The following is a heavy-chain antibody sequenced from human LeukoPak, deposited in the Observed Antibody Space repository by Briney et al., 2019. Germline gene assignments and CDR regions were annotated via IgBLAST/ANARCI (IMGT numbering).Heavy chain of an antibody. D-gene: IGHD2-2*01. CDR2: ISSSSSYI. Sequence: GSLRLSCAASGFTFSSYSMNWVRQAPGKGLEWVSSISSSSSYIYYADSVKGRFTISRDNAKNSLYLQMNSLRAEDTAVYYCARSSHCSSSICYDYFDYWGQGTLVTVSS. J-gene: IGHJ4*02. V-gene: IGHV3-21*01. CDR3: ARSSHCSSSICYDYFDY. CDR1: GFTFSSYS.